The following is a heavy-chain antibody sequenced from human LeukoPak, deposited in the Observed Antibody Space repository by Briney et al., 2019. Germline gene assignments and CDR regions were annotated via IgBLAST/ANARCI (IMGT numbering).Heavy chain of an antibody. J-gene: IGHJ6*04. Sequence: ASVKVSCKASGYTFTSYAMHWVRQAPGQRLEWMGWINAGNGNTKYSQKFQGRVTITRDTSASTAYMELSSLRSEDTAVYYCARGGYYGSGSYYNVGSYGMDVWGKGTTVTVSS. CDR2: INAGNGNT. D-gene: IGHD3-10*01. CDR1: GYTFTSYA. V-gene: IGHV1-3*01. CDR3: ARGGYYGSGSYYNVGSYGMDV.